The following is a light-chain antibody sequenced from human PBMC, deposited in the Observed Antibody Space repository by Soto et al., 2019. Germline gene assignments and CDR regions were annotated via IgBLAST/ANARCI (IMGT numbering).Light chain of an antibody. CDR3: QQYNIYWT. J-gene: IGKJ1*01. CDR2: DAS. CDR1: QSISSF. Sequence: IQMTPSPSTPSASVGDRVTNTCRASQSISSFLAWYQQKPGKAPKLLIYDASSLESGVPSRFSGSGSGTEFTLTISSLQPDDFATYYCQQYNIYWTFGQGTKVDIK. V-gene: IGKV1-5*01.